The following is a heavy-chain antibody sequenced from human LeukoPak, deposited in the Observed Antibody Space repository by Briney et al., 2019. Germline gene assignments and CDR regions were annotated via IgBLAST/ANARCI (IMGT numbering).Heavy chain of an antibody. V-gene: IGHV1-24*01. CDR1: GHSLSEIS. D-gene: IGHD3-3*01. CDR2: FVPERGET. CDR3: SIRLRFLEWLAPGDY. J-gene: IGHJ4*02. Sequence: ASVKVSCKVSGHSLSEISMDWVRQAPGKGLEWVGNFVPERGETVYAQNFQGRVTMSNDTSTETAYMELSSLRSDDTAVYYCSIRLRFLEWLAPGDYWGQGSPVTVSS.